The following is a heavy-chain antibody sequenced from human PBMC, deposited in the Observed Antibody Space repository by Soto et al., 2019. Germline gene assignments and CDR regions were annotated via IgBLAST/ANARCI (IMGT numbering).Heavy chain of an antibody. CDR1: GRYISSNDSY. J-gene: IGHJ6*02. CDR3: ARVRRTGTDYYYYYGMDV. V-gene: IGHV4-30-4*01. D-gene: IGHD1-1*01. Sequence: SETLYRNSTITGRYISSNDSYWSWIRKPPGKGLEWIGYIYYSGSTYYNPSLKSRVTISVDTFKNQFSLKLSSVTAADTAVYYCARVRRTGTDYYYYYGMDVWGQGTTVT. CDR2: IYYSGST.